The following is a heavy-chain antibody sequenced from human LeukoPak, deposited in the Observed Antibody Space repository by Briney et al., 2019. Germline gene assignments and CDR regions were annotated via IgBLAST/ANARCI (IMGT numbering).Heavy chain of an antibody. D-gene: IGHD3-22*01. J-gene: IGHJ4*02. Sequence: ASVKVSCKASGYTFTGYYMHWVRQAPGQGLEWIGWLNPNSGGTNYAQKFQGRVTMTRDTSISTAYMELSRLRSDDTAVYYCARIHYYDSSETFDYWGQGTLVTVSS. CDR3: ARIHYYDSSETFDY. V-gene: IGHV1-2*02. CDR1: GYTFTGYY. CDR2: LNPNSGGT.